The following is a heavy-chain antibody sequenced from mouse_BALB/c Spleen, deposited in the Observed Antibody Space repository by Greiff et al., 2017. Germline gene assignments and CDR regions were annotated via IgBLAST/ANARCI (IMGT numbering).Heavy chain of an antibody. V-gene: IGHV1-7*01. CDR3: ARWDIYYGYDY. Sequence: VQLQQSGAELAKPGASVKMSCKASGYTFTSYWMHWVKQRPGQGLEWIGYINPSTGYTEYNQKFKDKATLTADKSSSTAYMQLSSLTSEDSAVYYCARWDIYYGYDYWGQGTTLTVSS. D-gene: IGHD2-2*01. J-gene: IGHJ2*01. CDR2: INPSTGYT. CDR1: GYTFTSYW.